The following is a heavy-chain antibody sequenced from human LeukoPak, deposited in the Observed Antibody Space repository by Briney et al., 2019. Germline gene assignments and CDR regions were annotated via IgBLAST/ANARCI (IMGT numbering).Heavy chain of an antibody. CDR2: IYYSGST. CDR1: GFTFSSYS. D-gene: IGHD3-22*01. Sequence: GSLRLSCAASGFTFSSYSMNWVRQAPGKGLEWIGYIYYSGSTNYNPSLKSRVTISVDTSKNQFSLKLSSVTAADTAVYYCARGEYYYDSSGYYYSAFDIWGQGTMVTVSS. J-gene: IGHJ3*02. V-gene: IGHV4-59*01. CDR3: ARGEYYYDSSGYYYSAFDI.